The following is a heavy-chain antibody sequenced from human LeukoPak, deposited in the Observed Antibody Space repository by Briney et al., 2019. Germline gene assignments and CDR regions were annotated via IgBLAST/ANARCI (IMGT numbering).Heavy chain of an antibody. CDR1: GDSVSSDSDA. Sequence: RSQTLSLTCAISGDSVSSDSDAWNWIRQSPSRGLEWLGRTFYRSKWQKDYAESVKSRININPDTSKNDFSLQLDSVTPEDTAVYYCARGGVGATNHWGQGTLVTVSS. J-gene: IGHJ5*02. D-gene: IGHD1-26*01. V-gene: IGHV6-1*01. CDR3: ARGGVGATNH. CDR2: TFYRSKWQK.